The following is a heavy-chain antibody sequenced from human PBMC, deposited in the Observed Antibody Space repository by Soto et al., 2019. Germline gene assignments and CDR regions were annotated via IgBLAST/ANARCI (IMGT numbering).Heavy chain of an antibody. CDR3: ARDASEQKSYSSGWY. CDR1: GFTFNTYA. Sequence: QVQLVESGGGVVQPGGSLRLSCAASGFTFNTYAMHWVRQAPGKGLEWVGVISSDGSNKYYAGFVKGRFTISRENSKNTLYLQMNSLRTEDTAVYYCARDASEQKSYSSGWYWGQGTLVTVSS. D-gene: IGHD6-19*01. J-gene: IGHJ4*02. V-gene: IGHV3-30-3*01. CDR2: ISSDGSNK.